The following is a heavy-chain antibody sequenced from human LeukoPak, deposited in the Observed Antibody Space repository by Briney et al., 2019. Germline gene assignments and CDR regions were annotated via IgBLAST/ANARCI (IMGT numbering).Heavy chain of an antibody. CDR1: GYTLTELS. J-gene: IGHJ3*02. CDR3: TTKRKDYYDSPFDI. D-gene: IGHD3-22*01. Sequence: ASVKVSCKVSGYTLTELSMHWVRQAPGKGLEWMGGFDPEDGETIYAQKFQGRVTMTEDTSTDTAYMELSSLRSEDTAVYYCTTKRKDYYDSPFDIWGQGTMVTVSS. CDR2: FDPEDGET. V-gene: IGHV1-24*01.